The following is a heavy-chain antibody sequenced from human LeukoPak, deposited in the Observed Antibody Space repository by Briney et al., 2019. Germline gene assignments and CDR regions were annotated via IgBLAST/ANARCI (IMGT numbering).Heavy chain of an antibody. CDR2: ISAYNGNT. D-gene: IGHD3-10*01. CDR3: ARDGGSWYYGSGSAPLD. V-gene: IGHV1-18*04. Sequence: GASVKVSCKASGYTFTSYGISWVRQAPGQGLEWMGWISAYNGNTNYAQKLQGRVTMTTDTSTSTAHMELRSLRSDDTAVYYCARDGGSWYYGSGSAPLDWGQGTLVTVSS. CDR1: GYTFTSYG. J-gene: IGHJ4*02.